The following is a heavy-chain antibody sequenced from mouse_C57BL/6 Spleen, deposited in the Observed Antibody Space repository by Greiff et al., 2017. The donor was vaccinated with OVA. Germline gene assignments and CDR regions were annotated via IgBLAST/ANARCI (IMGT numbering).Heavy chain of an antibody. Sequence: VQLQQPGAELVKPGASVKLSCKASGYTFTSYWMQWVKQRPGQGLEWIGEIDPSDSYTNYNQKFKGKATLTVDTSSSTAYMQLSSLTSEDSAVYYCARRTVVATADYWGQGTTPTVSS. J-gene: IGHJ2*01. CDR1: GYTFTSYW. D-gene: IGHD1-1*01. CDR2: IDPSDSYT. V-gene: IGHV1-50*01. CDR3: ARRTVVATADY.